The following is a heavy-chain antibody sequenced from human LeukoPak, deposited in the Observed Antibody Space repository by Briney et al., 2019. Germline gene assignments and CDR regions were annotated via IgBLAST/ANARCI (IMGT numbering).Heavy chain of an antibody. CDR2: MYYSGST. Sequence: PSETLSLTCTVSGGSVSSTRHYWGWIRQPPGKGLEWLGNMYYSGSTYYNPSLRSRVTTSVDTTKNQFSLKLGSATAADTAVYYCARLLKYSGSYYCDFWGQGTLVIVSS. J-gene: IGHJ4*02. D-gene: IGHD1-26*01. V-gene: IGHV4-39*01. CDR3: ARLLKYSGSYYCDF. CDR1: GGSVSSTRHY.